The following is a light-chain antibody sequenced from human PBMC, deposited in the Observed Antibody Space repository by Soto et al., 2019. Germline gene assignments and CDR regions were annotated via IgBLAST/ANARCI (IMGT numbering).Light chain of an antibody. J-gene: IGKJ5*01. CDR3: QHYHGWPIT. CDR1: QSVSSH. Sequence: EIVMTQSPATLSVSPGAGATVSCRASQSVSSHLAWYQHKPGQAPRLLFYDASTRATGIPARFSGSGSGTEFTLTISSLQSEDFAVYDGQHYHGWPITFGQGTRLEIK. V-gene: IGKV3-15*01. CDR2: DAS.